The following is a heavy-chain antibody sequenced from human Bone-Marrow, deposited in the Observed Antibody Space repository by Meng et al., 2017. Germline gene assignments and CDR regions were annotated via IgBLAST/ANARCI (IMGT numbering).Heavy chain of an antibody. J-gene: IGHJ4*02. D-gene: IGHD1-26*01. CDR3: TWDDKAVSDY. Sequence: GESLKISCAASGFYFNNAWMSWVRQAPGKGLEWVGRIKSNTDGGTAEDAAQVTGRFTISRDDYKSTLYLQMSEMRNDDAGVYYCTWDDKAVSDYWGQGTLVTVSS. V-gene: IGHV3-15*01. CDR1: GFYFNNAW. CDR2: IKSNTDGGTA.